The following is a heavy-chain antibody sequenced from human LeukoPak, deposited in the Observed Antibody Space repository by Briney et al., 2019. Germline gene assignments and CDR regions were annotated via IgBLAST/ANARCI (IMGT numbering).Heavy chain of an antibody. D-gene: IGHD6-13*01. CDR3: ARGASSSWFFDY. V-gene: IGHV3-74*01. CDR2: INSDGSST. Sequence: PGRSLRLSCAASGFTFSSYWMHWVRQTPGKGLVWVSRINSDGSSTSYADSVKGRFTISRDNAKNTLYLQMNSLRAEDTAVYYCARGASSSWFFDYWGQGTLVTVSS. J-gene: IGHJ4*02. CDR1: GFTFSSYW.